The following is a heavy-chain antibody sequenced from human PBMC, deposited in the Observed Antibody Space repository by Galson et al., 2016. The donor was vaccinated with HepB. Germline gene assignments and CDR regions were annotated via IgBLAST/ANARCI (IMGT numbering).Heavy chain of an antibody. D-gene: IGHD3-22*01. CDR2: IIPIFGTV. CDR1: GVTFNDYA. V-gene: IGHV1-69*13. CDR3: VGSYYYDSSGQALDV. J-gene: IGHJ3*01. Sequence: SVKVSCKVSGVTFNDYAISFVRQALGQGLEWMGGIIPIFGTVNYAQNFQGRLTITADESTGTAYIGLSSLRSEDTALYFCVGSYYYDSSGQALDVWGQGTRLTVSS.